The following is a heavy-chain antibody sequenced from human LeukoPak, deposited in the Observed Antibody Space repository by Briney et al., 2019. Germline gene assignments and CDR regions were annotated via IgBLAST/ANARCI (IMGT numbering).Heavy chain of an antibody. J-gene: IGHJ5*02. D-gene: IGHD2-8*01. V-gene: IGHV4-34*01. CDR2: INHSGST. CDR1: GGSFSSYY. CDR3: ARGGDCTNGVCHNWFDP. Sequence: SETLSLTRAVYGGSFSSYYWSWIRQPPGKGREWIGEINHSGSTNYNPSLKSRVTISVDTSKNQFSLKLSSVTAADTAVYYCARGGDCTNGVCHNWFDPWGQGTLVTVSS.